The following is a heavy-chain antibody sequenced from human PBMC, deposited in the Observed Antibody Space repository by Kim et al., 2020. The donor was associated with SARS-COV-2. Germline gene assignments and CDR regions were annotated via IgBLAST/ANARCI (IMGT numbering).Heavy chain of an antibody. J-gene: IGHJ4*02. CDR2: ISYDGSNK. D-gene: IGHD1-1*01. CDR1: GFTFSSYS. Sequence: GGSLRLSCAASGFTFSSYSMHWVRQAPGKGLEWVAVISYDGSNKYYADSVKGRFTISRDNSKNTLYLQMNSLRAEDTAVYYWARGQPYNWNDGHFDYWGQGTLVTVSP. V-gene: IGHV3-30-3*01. CDR3: ARGQPYNWNDGHFDY.